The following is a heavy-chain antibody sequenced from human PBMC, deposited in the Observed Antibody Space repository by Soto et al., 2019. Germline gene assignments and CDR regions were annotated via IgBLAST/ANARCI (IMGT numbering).Heavy chain of an antibody. V-gene: IGHV4-34*01. CDR2: INHSGTT. D-gene: IGHD3-3*01. J-gene: IGHJ5*02. CDR1: GGSFSGYY. Sequence: SETLSLTCAVYGGSFSGYYWSWIRQPPGKGLEWIGEINHSGTTNYNPSLKSRVTISVDRSKNQFSLKLSSVTAADTAVYYCARVPGDFWSGYYSWFDPWGQGTLVTVS. CDR3: ARVPGDFWSGYYSWFDP.